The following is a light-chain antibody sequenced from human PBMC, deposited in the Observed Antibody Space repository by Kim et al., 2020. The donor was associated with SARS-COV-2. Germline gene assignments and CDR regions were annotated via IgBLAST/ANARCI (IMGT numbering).Light chain of an antibody. Sequence: ASISCRSSQSLLQRKGHDYLDWYVQKPGQSPQLLIFLASNRASGVPARFSGSGSGTDFTLTINRVEAGDVGIYYCMQALQTPLYSFGQGTKLEI. V-gene: IGKV2-28*01. CDR1: QSLLQRKGHDY. CDR3: MQALQTPLYS. J-gene: IGKJ2*01. CDR2: LAS.